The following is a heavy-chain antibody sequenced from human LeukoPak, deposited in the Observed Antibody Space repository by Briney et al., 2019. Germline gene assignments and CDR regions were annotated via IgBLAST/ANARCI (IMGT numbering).Heavy chain of an antibody. CDR3: ASCSVNTDLVSSPMDV. Sequence: GGSLRLSCAASGFTFSSYSMNWVRQAPGQGLEWVSSISSSSSYIYYTDSVKGRFTISRDNAKNSLYLQMNSLRAEDTAVYYCASCSVNTDLVSSPMDVWGKGTTVTVSS. CDR1: GFTFSSYS. CDR2: ISSSSSYI. V-gene: IGHV3-21*01. J-gene: IGHJ6*03. D-gene: IGHD3-10*02.